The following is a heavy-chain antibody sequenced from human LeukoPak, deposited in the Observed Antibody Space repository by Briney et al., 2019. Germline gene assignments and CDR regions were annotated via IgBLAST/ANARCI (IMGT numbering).Heavy chain of an antibody. CDR1: GYSISSGYY. J-gene: IGHJ6*02. Sequence: SETLSLTCTVSGYSISSGYYWSWIRQPAGKGLEWIGRIYTSGSTNYNPSLKSRVTMSVDTSKNQFSLKLSSVTAADTAVYYCAREPTGDYRFRTFYGMDVWGQGTTVTVSS. CDR3: AREPTGDYRFRTFYGMDV. V-gene: IGHV4-4*07. D-gene: IGHD4-17*01. CDR2: IYTSGST.